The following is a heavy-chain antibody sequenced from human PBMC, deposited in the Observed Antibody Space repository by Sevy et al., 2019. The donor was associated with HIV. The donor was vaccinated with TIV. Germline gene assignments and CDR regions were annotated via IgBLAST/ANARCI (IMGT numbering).Heavy chain of an antibody. Sequence: ASVKVSCKASGGTFSSYAISWVRQAPGQGLEWMGGIIPIFGTANYAQKFQGRVTITADESTSKAYMELSSLRSEDTAVYYCARDGSGSYYTLDYWGQGTLVTVSS. J-gene: IGHJ4*02. CDR2: IIPIFGTA. CDR1: GGTFSSYA. D-gene: IGHD3-10*01. CDR3: ARDGSGSYYTLDY. V-gene: IGHV1-69*13.